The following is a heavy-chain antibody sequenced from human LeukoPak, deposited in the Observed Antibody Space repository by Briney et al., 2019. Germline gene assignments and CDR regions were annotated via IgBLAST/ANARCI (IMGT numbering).Heavy chain of an antibody. D-gene: IGHD2-21*02. Sequence: SQTLSLTCTVSGGSISSGGYYWSWIRQHPGKGLEWIGYIYYRGSTYYNPSLKSRVTISVDTSKNQFSLKLSSVTAADTAVYYCARGPYCGGDCSIPTPPFDYWGQGTLVTVSS. CDR1: GGSISSGGYY. V-gene: IGHV4-31*03. J-gene: IGHJ4*02. CDR2: IYYRGST. CDR3: ARGPYCGGDCSIPTPPFDY.